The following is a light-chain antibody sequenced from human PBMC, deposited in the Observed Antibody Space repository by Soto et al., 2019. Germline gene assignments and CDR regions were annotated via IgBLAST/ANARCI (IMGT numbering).Light chain of an antibody. CDR2: EDN. Sequence: QSALTQPASVSGSPGQSITISCSGISSILGMYNFVSWYQQHPGKAPKLVIYEDNKWPSGISNRFSGSKSGNTASLTISGLQAEDEADYYCCSYAGSDTVVFGGGTKVTVL. CDR3: CSYAGSDTVV. J-gene: IGLJ3*02. V-gene: IGLV2-23*01. CDR1: SSILGMYNF.